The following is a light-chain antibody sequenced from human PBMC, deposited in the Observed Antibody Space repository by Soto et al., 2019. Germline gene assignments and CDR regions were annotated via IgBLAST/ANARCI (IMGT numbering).Light chain of an antibody. CDR1: QGIGND. Sequence: DIQMTQSPSSLSASVGDRVTITCRASQGIGNDLGWYQQKPGKAPKPLVFLASTLQSGVPLRFSASGSGTEFTLTISSLQPEDFATYYCLQHNGYPRTFGQGTKVEIK. V-gene: IGKV1-17*01. CDR3: LQHNGYPRT. J-gene: IGKJ1*01. CDR2: LAS.